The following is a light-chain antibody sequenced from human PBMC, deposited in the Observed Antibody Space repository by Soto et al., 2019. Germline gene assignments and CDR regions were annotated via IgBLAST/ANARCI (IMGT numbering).Light chain of an antibody. V-gene: IGLV1-40*01. Sequence: QSVLTQPPSLSGAPGQTIIISCTGGGSNIGAGFDVHWYQQLPGTAPKLLIYGNTNRPSGVPDRFSGSKSGTSASLVITGLQAEDEADYCQSYDTGLSGPVVFGGGTKVTVL. CDR1: GSNIGAGFD. J-gene: IGLJ2*01. CDR3: QSYDTGLSGPVV. CDR2: GNT.